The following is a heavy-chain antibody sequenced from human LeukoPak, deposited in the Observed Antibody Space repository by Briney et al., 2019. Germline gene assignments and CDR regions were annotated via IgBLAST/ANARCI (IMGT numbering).Heavy chain of an antibody. CDR1: GGSISSSSYY. J-gene: IGHJ4*02. V-gene: IGHV4-39*01. CDR2: IYYSGST. CDR3: ASGQLVLQDIDY. Sequence: SETLSLTCTVSGGSISSSSYYWGWIRQPPGKGLEWIGSIYYSGSTYYNPSLKSRVTISVDTSKNQFSLKLSSVTAADTAVYYCASGQLVLQDIDYWGQGTLVTVSS. D-gene: IGHD6-6*01.